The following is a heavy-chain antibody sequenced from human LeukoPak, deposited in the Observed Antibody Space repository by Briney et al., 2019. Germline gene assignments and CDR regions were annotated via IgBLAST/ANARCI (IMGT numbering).Heavy chain of an antibody. Sequence: AGGSLRLSCAASGFTFSSYAMHWVRQAPGKGLEWVAVISYDGSNKYYADSVKGRFTISRDNSKNTLYLQMNSLRAVDTAVYYCARGSLWLQLDYWGQGTLVTVSS. D-gene: IGHD5-24*01. CDR1: GFTFSSYA. CDR2: ISYDGSNK. J-gene: IGHJ4*02. CDR3: ARGSLWLQLDY. V-gene: IGHV3-30-3*01.